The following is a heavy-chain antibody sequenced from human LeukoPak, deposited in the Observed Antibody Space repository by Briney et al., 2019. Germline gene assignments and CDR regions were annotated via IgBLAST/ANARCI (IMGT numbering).Heavy chain of an antibody. CDR3: ARGDSSSWYLGYYYMDV. CDR2: IIPIFGTA. D-gene: IGHD6-13*01. J-gene: IGHJ6*03. Sequence: GASVKVSCKASGGTFSSYAISWVRQAPGQGLEWMGGIIPIFGTANYAQKFQGRVTITADESTSTAYMELSSLRSEDTAVYYCARGDSSSWYLGYYYMDVWGKGTTVTVSS. CDR1: GGTFSSYA. V-gene: IGHV1-69*01.